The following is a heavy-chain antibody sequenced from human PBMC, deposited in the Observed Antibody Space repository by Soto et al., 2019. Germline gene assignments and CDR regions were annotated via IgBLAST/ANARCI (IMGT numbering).Heavy chain of an antibody. CDR1: GFTFTSSA. J-gene: IGHJ6*04. D-gene: IGHD2-21*02. V-gene: IGHV1-58*01. CDR2: IVVGSGNT. CDR3: AALIVVVTAPYGMDV. Sequence: SVKVSCKASGFTFTSSAVQWVRQARGQRLEWIGWIVVGSGNTNYAQKFQERVTITRDMSTSTAYMELSSLRSEDTAVYYCAALIVVVTAPYGMDVWGKGTTVTVSS.